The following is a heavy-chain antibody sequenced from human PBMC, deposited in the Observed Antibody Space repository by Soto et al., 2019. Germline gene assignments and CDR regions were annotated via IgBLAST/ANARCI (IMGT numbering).Heavy chain of an antibody. J-gene: IGHJ6*02. CDR3: AKSAYCGGDCYSHYYYYGMDV. V-gene: IGHV3-30*18. CDR2: ISYEGSNK. Sequence: GGSLRLSCAASGFTFSSYGMHWVRQAPGTGLEWVAVISYEGSNKYYADSVQGRFTISRDNSKNTLYLEMNSLRAEDTAVYYCAKSAYCGGDCYSHYYYYGMDVWGQGTTVTVSS. CDR1: GFTFSSYG. D-gene: IGHD2-21*02.